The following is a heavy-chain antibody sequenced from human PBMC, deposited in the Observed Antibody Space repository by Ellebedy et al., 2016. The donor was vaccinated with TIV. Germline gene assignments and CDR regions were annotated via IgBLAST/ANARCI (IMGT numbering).Heavy chain of an antibody. CDR2: VYYTGST. J-gene: IGHJ4*02. Sequence: MPPETLSLTCTVSGGSVSSTSDYWAWVRQPPGKGLEWIGRVYYTGSTYYNPSLKTRVTLSVATSKNKFSLKLSSVTATDPAVYYCARHSAYSESGGEGIDYWGQGTLVTVSS. CDR1: GGSVSSTSDY. D-gene: IGHD1-26*01. CDR3: ARHSAYSESGGEGIDY. V-gene: IGHV4-39*01.